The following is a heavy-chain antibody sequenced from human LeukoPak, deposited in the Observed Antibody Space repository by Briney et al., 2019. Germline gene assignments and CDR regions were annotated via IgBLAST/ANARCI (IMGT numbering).Heavy chain of an antibody. D-gene: IGHD6-13*01. CDR3: ARDMGSSWLPEYYMDV. Sequence: PGGSLRLSCAASGFTFSSYWMSWVRQAPGKGLEWVANIKQDGSEKYYVDSVKGRFTISRDNAKNSLYLQMNSLRAEDTAVYYCARDMGSSWLPEYYMDVWGKGTTVTVSS. CDR2: IKQDGSEK. V-gene: IGHV3-7*01. J-gene: IGHJ6*03. CDR1: GFTFSSYW.